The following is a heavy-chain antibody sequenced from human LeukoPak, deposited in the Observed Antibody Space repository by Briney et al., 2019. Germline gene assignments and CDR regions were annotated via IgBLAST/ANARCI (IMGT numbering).Heavy chain of an antibody. CDR2: ISYDGSNK. Sequence: TGGSLRLSCAASGFTFSSYAMHWVRQAPGKGLEWVAVISYDGSNKYYADSVKGRFTISRDNSKNTLYLQMNSLKTEDTAVYYCTTLAGYSSGWYGGELRGYYFDYWGQGTLVTVSS. J-gene: IGHJ4*02. CDR3: TTLAGYSSGWYGGELRGYYFDY. V-gene: IGHV3-30*04. CDR1: GFTFSSYA. D-gene: IGHD6-19*01.